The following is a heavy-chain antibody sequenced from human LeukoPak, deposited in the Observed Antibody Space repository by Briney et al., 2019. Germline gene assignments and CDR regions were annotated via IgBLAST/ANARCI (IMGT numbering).Heavy chain of an antibody. Sequence: GGSLRLACAASGFTFSSYNMNWVRQAPGKGLEWVSSITSGSSYIYYADSVKGRFTISRDNAKNSLYLQMNSLRAEDTAVYYCARDPYSGSYGNYYYYFMDVWGKGTTVTISS. CDR2: ITSGSSYI. J-gene: IGHJ6*03. D-gene: IGHD1-26*01. V-gene: IGHV3-21*01. CDR1: GFTFSSYN. CDR3: ARDPYSGSYGNYYYYFMDV.